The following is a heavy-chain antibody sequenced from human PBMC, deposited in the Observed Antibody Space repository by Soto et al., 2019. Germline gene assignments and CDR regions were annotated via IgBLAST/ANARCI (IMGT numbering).Heavy chain of an antibody. CDR3: AKGAYSSSWYGSEN. Sequence: EVQLVESGGGLVQPGRSLRLSCAASGFTFDDYAMHWVRQAPGKGLEWVSGISWNSGSIGYADSVKGRFTFSRDNAKNSLYLQMNSLRAEDTALYYCAKGAYSSSWYGSENWGQGTLVTVSS. V-gene: IGHV3-9*01. J-gene: IGHJ4*02. CDR1: GFTFDDYA. CDR2: ISWNSGSI. D-gene: IGHD6-13*01.